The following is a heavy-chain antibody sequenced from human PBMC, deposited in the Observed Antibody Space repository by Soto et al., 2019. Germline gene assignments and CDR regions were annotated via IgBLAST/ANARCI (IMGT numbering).Heavy chain of an antibody. Sequence: AAVKVSCKAAGYTFTSYGSSCVLQDTGQGFEWMGWISAYNGNANYAQKLQGRVTMTTDTSTSTAYMELRSLRSDDTAVYYCARDHRDSSGWYFDYWGQGTLVTVSS. CDR2: ISAYNGNA. D-gene: IGHD6-19*01. CDR3: ARDHRDSSGWYFDY. CDR1: GYTFTSYG. V-gene: IGHV1-18*04. J-gene: IGHJ4*02.